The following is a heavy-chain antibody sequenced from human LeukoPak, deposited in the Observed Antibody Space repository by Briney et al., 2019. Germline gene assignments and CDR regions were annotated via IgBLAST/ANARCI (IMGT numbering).Heavy chain of an antibody. Sequence: GASLRLSCAASGFTFSSYAMHWVRQAPGKGLEWVAFIRYDGSNEYYADSVKGRVTISRDNSKNTLYLQMNSLRSEDTAVYYCAKDLSYDFWSCFEYWGQGTLVTVSS. D-gene: IGHD3-3*01. CDR3: AKDLSYDFWSCFEY. V-gene: IGHV3-30*02. CDR2: IRYDGSNE. J-gene: IGHJ4*02. CDR1: GFTFSSYA.